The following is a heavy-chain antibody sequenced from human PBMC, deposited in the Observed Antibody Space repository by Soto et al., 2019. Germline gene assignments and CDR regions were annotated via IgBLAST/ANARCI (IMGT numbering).Heavy chain of an antibody. Sequence: TGGSLRLSWAASGFTFNNYAIGWVRQGPGRGLEWVSAITDSGDDTYYIDSVKGRFTISRDNSKSTLYLQMNSLRAEDTAIYYCAKLGSSSWSPHYYFDYWGQGTLVTVSS. CDR1: GFTFNNYA. D-gene: IGHD2-2*01. J-gene: IGHJ4*02. CDR2: ITDSGDDT. CDR3: AKLGSSSWSPHYYFDY. V-gene: IGHV3-23*01.